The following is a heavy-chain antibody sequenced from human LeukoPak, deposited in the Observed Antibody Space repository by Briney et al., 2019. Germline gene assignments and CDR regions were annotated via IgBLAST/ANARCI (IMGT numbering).Heavy chain of an antibody. CDR1: GGSFSGYY. CDR2: INHSGST. J-gene: IGHJ5*02. Sequence: SETLSLTCAVYGGSFSGYYWSWIRQPPGKGLEWIGEINHSGSTNYNPSLKSRVTISVDTSKNQFSLKLSSVTAADTAAYYCARGGAAADPANWFDPWGQGTLVTVSS. CDR3: ARGGAAADPANWFDP. D-gene: IGHD6-13*01. V-gene: IGHV4-34*01.